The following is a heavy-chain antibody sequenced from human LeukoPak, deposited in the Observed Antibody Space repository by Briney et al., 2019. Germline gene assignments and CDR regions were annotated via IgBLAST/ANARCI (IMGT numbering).Heavy chain of an antibody. CDR1: GGSISSYY. D-gene: IGHD3-10*01. V-gene: IGHV4-59*12. J-gene: IGHJ4*02. CDR3: ARAREWFGE. Sequence: SETLSLTCTVSGGSISSYYWSWIRQPPGKGLEWIGYISYSGSTNYNPSLNSRVTISVDTSKNQFSLKLSSVTAADTAVYYCARAREWFGEWGQGTLVTVSS. CDR2: ISYSGST.